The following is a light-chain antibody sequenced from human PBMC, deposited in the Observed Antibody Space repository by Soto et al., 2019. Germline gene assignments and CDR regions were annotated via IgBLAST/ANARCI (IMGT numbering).Light chain of an antibody. J-gene: IGLJ2*01. CDR1: SSNIGNNR. CDR2: DDN. Sequence: QSVLTQSPSVSAAPGQKVTISCSGSSSNIGNNRVAWYQQLPGTAPKLLIYDDNQRPSGIPDRFSGSKSGTSATLGIAGLQTGDEADYYCGTWDSTLSAVLFGGGTQLTVL. V-gene: IGLV1-51*01. CDR3: GTWDSTLSAVL.